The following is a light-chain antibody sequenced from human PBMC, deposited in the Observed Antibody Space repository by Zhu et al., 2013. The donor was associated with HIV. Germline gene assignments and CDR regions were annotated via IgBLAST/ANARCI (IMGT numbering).Light chain of an antibody. J-gene: IGLJ2*01. CDR1: TSNIGSNF. V-gene: IGLV1-47*01. CDR2: RNN. CDR3: QSYDTTLSGSV. Sequence: QSVLTQPPSASGTPGQTVIISCSGGTSNIGSNFVYWYQHFPGTTPKLLIYRNNQRPSGVPDRFSGSKSGTSASLAITGLQAEDEADYYCQSYDTTLSGSVFGGGTKLTVL.